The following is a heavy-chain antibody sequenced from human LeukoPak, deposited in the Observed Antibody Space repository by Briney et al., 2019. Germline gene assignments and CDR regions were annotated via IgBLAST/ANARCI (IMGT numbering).Heavy chain of an antibody. Sequence: PGGSLRLSCAASGFTFSSDWMSWVRQAPGKGLEWVANIKQDGSEKYYVDSVKGRFTISRDNAKNSLYLQMNSLRAEDTAVYYCARVGGVYDYVWGSYRNYYFDYWGQGTLVTVSS. CDR3: ARVGGVYDYVWGSYRNYYFDY. CDR1: GFTFSSDW. V-gene: IGHV3-7*01. J-gene: IGHJ4*02. D-gene: IGHD3-16*02. CDR2: IKQDGSEK.